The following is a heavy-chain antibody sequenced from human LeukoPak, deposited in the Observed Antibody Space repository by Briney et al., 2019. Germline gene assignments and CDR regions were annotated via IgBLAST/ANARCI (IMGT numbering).Heavy chain of an antibody. Sequence: ASVKVSCKASGYTFTGCYMHWVRQAPGQGLEWMGWINPNSGGTNYAQKFQGRVTMTTDTSTSTAYMELRSLRSDDTAVYYCARVGPRVNYYDSSDPFDYWGQGTLVTVSS. D-gene: IGHD3-22*01. V-gene: IGHV1-2*02. J-gene: IGHJ4*02. CDR3: ARVGPRVNYYDSSDPFDY. CDR1: GYTFTGCY. CDR2: INPNSGGT.